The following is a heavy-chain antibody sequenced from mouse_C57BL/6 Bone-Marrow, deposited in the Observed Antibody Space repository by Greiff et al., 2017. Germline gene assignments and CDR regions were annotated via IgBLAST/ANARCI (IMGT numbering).Heavy chain of an antibody. J-gene: IGHJ1*03. CDR1: GFTFSDYY. D-gene: IGHD1-1*01. CDR2: ISNGGGST. Sequence: EVMLVESGGGLVQPGGSLKLSCAASGFTFSDYYMYWVRQTPEKRLEWVAYISNGGGSTYYPDTVKGRFTISRDNAKNTLYLQMSRLKSEDTAKYYCARQGYGSPYWYFDVWGTGTTVTVSS. CDR3: ARQGYGSPYWYFDV. V-gene: IGHV5-12*01.